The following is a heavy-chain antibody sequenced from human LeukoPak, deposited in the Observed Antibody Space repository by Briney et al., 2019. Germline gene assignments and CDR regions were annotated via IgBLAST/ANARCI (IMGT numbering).Heavy chain of an antibody. CDR1: GYTFTSYG. Sequence: GASVKVSCKASGYTFTSYGISWVRQAPGQGLEWMGWISAYNGNTNYAQKLQGRVTMTTDTSTSTAYMELRSLRSDDTAVYYCARAWGNCGGDCYSDYWGQGTLVTVSS. V-gene: IGHV1-18*01. J-gene: IGHJ4*02. D-gene: IGHD2-21*01. CDR3: ARAWGNCGGDCYSDY. CDR2: ISAYNGNT.